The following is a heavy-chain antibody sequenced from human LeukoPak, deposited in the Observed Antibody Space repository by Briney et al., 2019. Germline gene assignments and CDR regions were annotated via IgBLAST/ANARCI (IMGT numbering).Heavy chain of an antibody. D-gene: IGHD2-2*01. Sequence: TGGSLRLSCAASGFTFSSYAMHWVRQAPGKGLEWVAVISYDGSNKYYADSVKGRFTISRDNSKNTLYLQMNSLRAEDTAVYYCSTLGDIVVVPVAAGGAFDIWGQGTMVTVSS. CDR1: GFTFSSYA. V-gene: IGHV3-30*04. CDR2: ISYDGSNK. J-gene: IGHJ3*02. CDR3: STLGDIVVVPVAAGGAFDI.